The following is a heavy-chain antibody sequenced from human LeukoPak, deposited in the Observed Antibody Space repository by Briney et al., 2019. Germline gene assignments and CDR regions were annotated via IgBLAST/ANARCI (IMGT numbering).Heavy chain of an antibody. CDR2: ISAYNGNT. Sequence: ASVKVSCTASGYTFTGYYLHWVRQAPGQGLEWMGWISAYNGNTNYAQKLQGRVTMTTDTSTSTAYMELRSLRSDDTAVYYCARDSGLYCSGGSCYPPADYWGQGTLVTVSS. CDR1: GYTFTGYY. CDR3: ARDSGLYCSGGSCYPPADY. D-gene: IGHD2-15*01. V-gene: IGHV1-18*04. J-gene: IGHJ4*02.